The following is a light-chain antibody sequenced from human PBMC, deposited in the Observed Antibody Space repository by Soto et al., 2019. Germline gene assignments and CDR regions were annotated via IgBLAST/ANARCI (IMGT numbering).Light chain of an antibody. CDR3: QQYGSSPRT. J-gene: IGKJ1*01. V-gene: IGKV3-20*01. CDR2: GAS. CDR1: QSVGSIY. Sequence: DIVLTQSPGTLSLSPGERATLSCRASQSVGSIYLAWYQQKPGQAPRLLIHGASNRASGIPGRFSGSGSGTDFTLTIRGLEPEAFAAYYCQQYGSSPRTFGQGTKVDIK.